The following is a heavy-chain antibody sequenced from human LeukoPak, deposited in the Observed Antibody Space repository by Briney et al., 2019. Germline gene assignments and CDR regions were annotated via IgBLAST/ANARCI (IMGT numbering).Heavy chain of an antibody. Sequence: SETLSLTCTVSGGSISSYYWSWIRQPLGKGLEWIGYIYYSGSTNYNPSLKSRVTISVDTSKNQISLKLTSVTAADTAVYYCARAGSLVTPPPLWGQGTLVTVSS. CDR3: ARAGSLVTPPPL. CDR1: GGSISSYY. D-gene: IGHD3-10*01. J-gene: IGHJ4*02. V-gene: IGHV4-59*01. CDR2: IYYSGST.